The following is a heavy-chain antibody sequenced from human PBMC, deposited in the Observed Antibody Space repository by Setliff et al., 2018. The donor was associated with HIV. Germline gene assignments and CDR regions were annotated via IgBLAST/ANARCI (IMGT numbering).Heavy chain of an antibody. J-gene: IGHJ4*02. CDR3: ASALSSSWDYFDY. CDR1: GGSISNYY. V-gene: IGHV4-59*01. Sequence: SETLSLTCTVSGGSISNYYWSWIRQPPGKGLEWIGYISYTGTTKYNPSLKSRVTRSVDTSKNQFSVRLSSVSAADTAVYYCASALSSSWDYFDYWGQGTLVTVS. D-gene: IGHD6-13*01. CDR2: ISYTGTT.